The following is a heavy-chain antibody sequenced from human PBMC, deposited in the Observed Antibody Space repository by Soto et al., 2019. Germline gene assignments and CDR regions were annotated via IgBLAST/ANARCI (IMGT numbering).Heavy chain of an antibody. CDR1: GYTFTSYG. J-gene: IGHJ4*02. Sequence: ASVKVSCKASGYTFTSYGISWVRQAPGQGLEWMGWISAYNGNTNYAQRFQGRVTMTRDTSTSTVYMQLSSLRSEDTALYYCARGDSNGWYFDYWGQGTLVTVSS. CDR2: ISAYNGNT. CDR3: ARGDSNGWYFDY. D-gene: IGHD6-19*01. V-gene: IGHV1-18*01.